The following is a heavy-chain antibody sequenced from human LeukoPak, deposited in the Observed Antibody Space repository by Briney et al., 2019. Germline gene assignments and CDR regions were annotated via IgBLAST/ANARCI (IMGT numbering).Heavy chain of an antibody. D-gene: IGHD6-19*01. Sequence: GGSLRLSCAASGFTFSSYGMHWVRQAPGKGLEWVAVIWYDGSNKYYADSVKGRFTISRDNSKNTLYLQMNSLRAEDTAVYYCARVVRGWRPTHTDYGMDVWGQGTTVTVSS. CDR3: ARVVRGWRPTHTDYGMDV. CDR1: GFTFSSYG. V-gene: IGHV3-33*01. J-gene: IGHJ6*02. CDR2: IWYDGSNK.